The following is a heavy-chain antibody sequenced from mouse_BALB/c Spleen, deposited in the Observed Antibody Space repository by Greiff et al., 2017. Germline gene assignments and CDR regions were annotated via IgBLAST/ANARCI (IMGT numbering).Heavy chain of an antibody. Sequence: VQLKQSGAELVRPGALVKLSCKASGFNIKDYYMHWVKQRPEQGLEWIGWIDPENGNTIYDPKFQGKASITADTSSNTAYLQLSSLTSEDTAVYYCASYDYDEDAMDYWGQGTSVTVSS. CDR1: GFNIKDYY. CDR3: ASYDYDEDAMDY. V-gene: IGHV14-1*02. D-gene: IGHD2-4*01. J-gene: IGHJ4*01. CDR2: IDPENGNT.